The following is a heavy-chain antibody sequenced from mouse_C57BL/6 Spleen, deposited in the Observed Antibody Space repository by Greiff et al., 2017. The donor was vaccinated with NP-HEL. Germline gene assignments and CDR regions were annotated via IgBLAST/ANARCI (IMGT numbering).Heavy chain of an antibody. CDR2: INPSTGGT. D-gene: IGHD3-2*02. CDR1: VHLFTGCY. V-gene: IGHV1-42*01. CDR3: AWLSGYVYFDY. Sequence: VQLQQSGPLRVTPGASVKISCNASVHLFTGCYMKCVKQSTERSLECIGEINPSTGGTTYNQKFKPKATLTVDKSSSTAYMQLKGPTSEDSADYSCAWLSGYVYFDYWGQGTTLTVSS. J-gene: IGHJ2*01.